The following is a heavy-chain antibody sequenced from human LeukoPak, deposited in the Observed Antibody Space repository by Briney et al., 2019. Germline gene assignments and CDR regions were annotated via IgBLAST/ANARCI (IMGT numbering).Heavy chain of an antibody. CDR1: GFTFSSYE. J-gene: IGHJ3*02. CDR2: ISSSGSTI. D-gene: IGHD3-10*01. V-gene: IGHV3-48*03. Sequence: GGSLRLSCAASGFTFSSYEMNWVSQAPGKGLELVSYISSSGSTIYYADSAKGRFTISRDNAKNSLYLQMNSLGAEDTAVYYCARDQGATMVRGVILSDAFDIWGQGTMVTVSS. CDR3: ARDQGATMVRGVILSDAFDI.